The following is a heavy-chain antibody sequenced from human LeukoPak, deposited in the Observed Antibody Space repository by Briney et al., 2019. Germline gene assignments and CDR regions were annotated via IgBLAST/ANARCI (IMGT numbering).Heavy chain of an antibody. CDR3: ARDRYSSMWSVFEY. J-gene: IGHJ4*02. Sequence: PGGSLRLSCAASGFTFSSFGMHWVRQSPGKGLEWVAVIWYDGSTQVYADSVKGRFTISRDNSRNTLYLQVNSLRAEDTAVYYCARDRYSSMWSVFEYWGQGALVTVS. D-gene: IGHD6-13*01. CDR2: IWYDGSTQ. CDR1: GFTFSSFG. V-gene: IGHV3-33*01.